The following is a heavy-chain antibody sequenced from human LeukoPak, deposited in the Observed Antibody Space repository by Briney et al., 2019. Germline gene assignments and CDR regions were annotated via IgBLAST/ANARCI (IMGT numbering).Heavy chain of an antibody. CDR1: GFTFDDYA. D-gene: IGHD2-21*02. Sequence: GGSLRLSCAASGFTFDDYAMHWVRQAPGKGLEWVSGISWNSGSIGYADSVKGRFTISRDNSRNTLYLQMNSLRAEDTAVYYCANQMMVTPWGFDYWGQGTLVTVSS. J-gene: IGHJ4*02. CDR3: ANQMMVTPWGFDY. V-gene: IGHV3-9*01. CDR2: ISWNSGSI.